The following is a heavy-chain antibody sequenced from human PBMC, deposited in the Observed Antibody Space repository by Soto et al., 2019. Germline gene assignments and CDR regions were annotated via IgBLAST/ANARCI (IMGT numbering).Heavy chain of an antibody. CDR1: GFTFINYG. Sequence: LLLESGGGLVQPGGSLRLSCAASGFTFINYGMSWVRQAPGKGLEWIGAITGAGGSTYNAESVKGRFTISRDNSKKTVYLQLDSLRVEDTAVYYCAKGHSESFGNYDYFGMDVWGQGTTVTVSS. J-gene: IGHJ6*02. V-gene: IGHV3-23*01. D-gene: IGHD3-3*01. CDR3: AKGHSESFGNYDYFGMDV. CDR2: ITGAGGST.